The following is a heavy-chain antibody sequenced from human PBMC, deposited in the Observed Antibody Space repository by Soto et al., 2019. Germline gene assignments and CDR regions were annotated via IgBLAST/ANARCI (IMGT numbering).Heavy chain of an antibody. D-gene: IGHD3-3*01. Sequence: SETLSLTCTVSGGSISSYYWSWIRQPPGKGLEWIGYIYYSGSTNYNPSLKSRVTISVDTSKNQFSLKLSSVTAADTAVYYCARSGYYGDFDYWGQGTLVTVSS. J-gene: IGHJ4*02. CDR2: IYYSGST. V-gene: IGHV4-59*01. CDR3: ARSGYYGDFDY. CDR1: GGSISSYY.